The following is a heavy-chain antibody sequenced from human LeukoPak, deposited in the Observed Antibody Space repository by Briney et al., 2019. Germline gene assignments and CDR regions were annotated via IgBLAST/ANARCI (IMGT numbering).Heavy chain of an antibody. D-gene: IGHD3-22*01. CDR3: ARDIDYYDSSGSWNFDY. CDR2: ISYDGSNK. V-gene: IGHV3-30*03. CDR1: GFTFSSYG. J-gene: IGHJ4*02. Sequence: GGSLRLSCAASGFTFSSYGMHWVRQAPGKGLEWVAVISYDGSNKYYADSVKGRFTISRDNSKNTLYLQMNSLRAEDTAVYYCARDIDYYDSSGSWNFDYWGQGTLVTVSS.